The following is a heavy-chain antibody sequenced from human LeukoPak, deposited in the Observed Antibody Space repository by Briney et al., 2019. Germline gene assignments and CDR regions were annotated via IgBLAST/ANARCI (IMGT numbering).Heavy chain of an antibody. CDR2: IIPIFATA. Sequence: ASVKVSCKASGGTFSSYAISWVRQATGQGLEWMGGIIPIFATANYAQNFQGRVTITADESTSTAYMELSSLRSEDTAVYYCARKHGRGYSYGYEKYNWFDPWGQGTLVTVSS. CDR3: ARKHGRGYSYGYEKYNWFDP. CDR1: GGTFSSYA. J-gene: IGHJ5*02. V-gene: IGHV1-69*13. D-gene: IGHD5-18*01.